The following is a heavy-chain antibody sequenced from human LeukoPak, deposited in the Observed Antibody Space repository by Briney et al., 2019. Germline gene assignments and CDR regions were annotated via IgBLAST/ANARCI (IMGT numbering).Heavy chain of an antibody. CDR2: IYHSGST. CDR3: AREAGYCSSTSCSPGNWFDP. V-gene: IGHV4-30-2*01. D-gene: IGHD2-2*01. Sequence: SQTLSLTCTVSGGSISSGGYYWSWIRQPPGKGLEWIGYIYHSGSTYYNPSLKSRVTISVDRSKNQFSLKLSSVTAADTAVYYYAREAGYCSSTSCSPGNWFDPWGQGTLVTVSS. CDR1: GGSISSGGYY. J-gene: IGHJ5*02.